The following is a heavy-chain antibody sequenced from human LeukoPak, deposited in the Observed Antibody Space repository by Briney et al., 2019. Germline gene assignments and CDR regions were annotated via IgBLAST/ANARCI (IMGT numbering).Heavy chain of an antibody. CDR1: GFTFSNYG. D-gene: IGHD5-18*01. CDR2: ISDDTSNK. J-gene: IGHJ6*02. Sequence: TGGSLRLSCAASGFTFSNYGMHWVRQAPGKGLEWLAVISDDTSNKYYTDSVKGRFTISRGNSKNTLYLQMNSLRPEDTAVYYCASFNGGGYSYGYYYYGMDVWGQGTTVTVSS. V-gene: IGHV3-30*03. CDR3: ASFNGGGYSYGYYYYGMDV.